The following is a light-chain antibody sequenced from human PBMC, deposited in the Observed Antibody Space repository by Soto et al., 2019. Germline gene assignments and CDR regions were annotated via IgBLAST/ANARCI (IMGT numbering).Light chain of an antibody. CDR2: KVS. CDR1: QSLVHSDGIAY. J-gene: IGKJ5*01. Sequence: DVVMTQSPLSLPVTPVHPASISCRSNQSLVHSDGIAYFSWFQQRPGRSPRRLIYKVSNRDSGVPARFSGSGSSTDFALKISRVEAEDVGVYYCMQGTHWPITFGQGTRLEIK. CDR3: MQGTHWPIT. V-gene: IGKV2-30*02.